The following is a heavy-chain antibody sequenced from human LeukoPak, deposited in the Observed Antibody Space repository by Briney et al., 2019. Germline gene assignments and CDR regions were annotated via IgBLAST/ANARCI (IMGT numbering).Heavy chain of an antibody. D-gene: IGHD6-13*01. J-gene: IGHJ4*02. CDR3: ARDSGSWYPGTRDFDY. CDR2: ISSSCSTI. CDR1: GFTFCSYE. V-gene: IGHV3-48*03. Sequence: GGSLRLSCAPSGFTFCSYEMNWVRQALGKGLEWVSYISSSCSTINYADSVNGRFNSSRHNDKNSLYLQMNSLRAEDTAVYYCARDSGSWYPGTRDFDYWGQGTLVTVSS.